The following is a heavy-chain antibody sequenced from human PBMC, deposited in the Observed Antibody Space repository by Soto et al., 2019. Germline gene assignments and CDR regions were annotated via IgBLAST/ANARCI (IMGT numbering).Heavy chain of an antibody. J-gene: IGHJ6*02. CDR1: SGPDRSHN. Sequence: QVQLQQSGPRLVKPSETLSLTCTVSSGPDRSHNWGWIQQPPGRGLEWIGYVYYTGDTAYNPSLRSPVSIAADTSTNHISLTLSSVTAADTAVYYCVRQGIDYLHGLVDVWGQGTTVSVSS. D-gene: IGHD4-17*01. V-gene: IGHV4-59*08. CDR2: VYYTGDT. CDR3: VRQGIDYLHGLVDV.